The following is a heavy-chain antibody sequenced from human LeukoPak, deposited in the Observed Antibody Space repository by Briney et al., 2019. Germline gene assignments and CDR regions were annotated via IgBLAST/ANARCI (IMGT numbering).Heavy chain of an antibody. CDR3: ARRPYNALDI. V-gene: IGHV4-59*08. D-gene: IGHD3-10*01. CDR1: GGFISSYY. Sequence: SETLSRTCTVSGGFISSYYWSWIRQPPGKGLEWIGYIYDSGNTNYNPSLKSRVTISVDTSKNQFSLKLRSVTAADTAVYYCARRPYNALDIWGQGTMVTVSS. J-gene: IGHJ3*02. CDR2: IYDSGNT.